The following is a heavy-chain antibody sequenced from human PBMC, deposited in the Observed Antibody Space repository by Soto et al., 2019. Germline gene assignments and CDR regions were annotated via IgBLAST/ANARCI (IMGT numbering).Heavy chain of an antibody. D-gene: IGHD3-16*01. CDR3: ATHLGESRTLVY. V-gene: IGHV3-30*03. Sequence: GGSLRLSCAASGFTFSSYGMHWVRQAPGKGLEWVAVISYDGSNKYYADSVKGRFTISRDNSKNTLYLQMNSLRAEDTAVYYCATHLGESRTLVYWGQGTLVTVSS. CDR1: GFTFSSYG. CDR2: ISYDGSNK. J-gene: IGHJ4*02.